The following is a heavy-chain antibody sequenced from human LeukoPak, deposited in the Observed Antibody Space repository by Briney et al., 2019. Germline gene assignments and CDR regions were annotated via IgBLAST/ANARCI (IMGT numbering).Heavy chain of an antibody. V-gene: IGHV3-33*01. CDR2: IWYDGSNK. CDR3: ARAGRTYSGYGDGMDV. D-gene: IGHD5-12*01. J-gene: IGHJ6*02. Sequence: PSGGSLRLSCAASGFTFSSYGMHWVRQAPGKGLEWVAVIWYDGSNKYYADSVKGRFTISRDNSKNTLYLQMNSLRAEDTAVYYCARAGRTYSGYGDGMDVWGQGTTVTVSS. CDR1: GFTFSSYG.